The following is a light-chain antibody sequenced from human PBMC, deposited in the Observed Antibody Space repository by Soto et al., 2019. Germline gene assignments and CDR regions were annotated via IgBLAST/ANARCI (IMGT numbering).Light chain of an antibody. CDR2: AAS. CDR1: QSIGSW. J-gene: IGKJ5*01. CDR3: QQGDSFPIT. Sequence: DIQMTPSPSSVSASVGDRVTITCRSSQSIGSWLAWYQQKPGTVPKLLIYAASSLQSGVPSRFSGSGAGTEFTLTITSLQPEDFGTYYCQQGDSFPITFGQGTRLEIK. V-gene: IGKV1-12*01.